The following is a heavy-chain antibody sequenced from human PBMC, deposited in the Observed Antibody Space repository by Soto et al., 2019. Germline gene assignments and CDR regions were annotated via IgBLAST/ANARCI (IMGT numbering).Heavy chain of an antibody. V-gene: IGHV3-30-3*01. Sequence: GGSLRLSCAASGFTFSSYAMHWVRQAPGKGLEWVAVISYDGSNKYYADSVKGRFTISRDNSKNTLYLQMNSLRAEDTAVYYCATIPTFGGVIVDYWGQGTLVTVSS. D-gene: IGHD3-16*02. CDR3: ATIPTFGGVIVDY. J-gene: IGHJ4*02. CDR1: GFTFSSYA. CDR2: ISYDGSNK.